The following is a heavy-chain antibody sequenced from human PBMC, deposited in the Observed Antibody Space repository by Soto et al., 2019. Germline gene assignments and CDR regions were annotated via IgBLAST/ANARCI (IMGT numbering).Heavy chain of an antibody. CDR1: GGSISSGPYS. V-gene: IGHV4-39*02. CDR2: IRYSENT. CDR3: ARLGGYCDRTGCYGYYALDV. D-gene: IGHD2-15*01. Sequence: QLQLQESGPGLVKPSETLSLTCTVSGGSISSGPYSWGWIRQTPGEGLEWIGTIRYSENTYYNPSLESRVTISVDASKNDFSLKVTSATVADTAIYYCARLGGYCDRTGCYGYYALDVWGHGTTVTVSS. J-gene: IGHJ6*02.